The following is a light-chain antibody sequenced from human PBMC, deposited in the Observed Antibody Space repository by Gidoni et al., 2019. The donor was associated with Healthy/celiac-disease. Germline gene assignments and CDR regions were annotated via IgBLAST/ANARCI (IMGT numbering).Light chain of an antibody. CDR2: AAS. V-gene: IGKV1-39*01. CDR3: QQSYSTLLT. Sequence: DIQMTQSPSSLSASVGDRVTITCRASQSISSYLNWYQQKPGKAPTLLIYAASSLQSGVPARFSGSGSGTYFTLTISSLQPEEFATYYCQQSYSTLLTFGGGTKVEIK. CDR1: QSISSY. J-gene: IGKJ4*01.